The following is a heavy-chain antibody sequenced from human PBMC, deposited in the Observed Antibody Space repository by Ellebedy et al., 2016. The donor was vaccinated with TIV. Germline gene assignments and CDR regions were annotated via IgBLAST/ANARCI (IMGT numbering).Heavy chain of an antibody. CDR1: GFTFSNYN. Sequence: GESLKISCVASGFTFSNYNMNWVRQSPGKGLEWVSYIRSPGSDKYYAESVKGRFTISRDNAQDTLFLQMNSLRAEDTAVYFCSRGWSTPDSWGQGTLVIVSS. J-gene: IGHJ4*02. D-gene: IGHD2-15*01. CDR3: SRGWSTPDS. V-gene: IGHV3-48*01. CDR2: IRSPGSDK.